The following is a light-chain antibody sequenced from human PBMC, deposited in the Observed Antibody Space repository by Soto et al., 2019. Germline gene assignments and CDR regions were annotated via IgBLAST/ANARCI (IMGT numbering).Light chain of an antibody. V-gene: IGLV2-14*03. CDR1: NSDVGYYNY. J-gene: IGLJ2*01. Sequence: QSALTQPASVSGSPGQSLAISCTGTNSDVGYYNYVSWYQQHPGQAPKLLIYDVSSRPSGVSSRFSGSKSGNTASLTISGLQAEDEADYYCSSSTSSTTLVFGGGTKATVL. CDR2: DVS. CDR3: SSSTSSTTLV.